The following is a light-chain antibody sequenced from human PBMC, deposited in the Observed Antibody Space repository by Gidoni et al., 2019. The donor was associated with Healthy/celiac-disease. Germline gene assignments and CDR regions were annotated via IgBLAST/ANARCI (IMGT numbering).Light chain of an antibody. V-gene: IGKV3-15*01. CDR1: QSVSSN. Sequence: IVMTQSPDTRSVSPGERATLSCRASQSVSSNLAWYQQKPGQAPRLLIYGASTRANGIPARFSGSVSGTEFTLTISSLQSEDFAVYYCQQYNNWPRTFGQGTKVEIK. J-gene: IGKJ1*01. CDR2: GAS. CDR3: QQYNNWPRT.